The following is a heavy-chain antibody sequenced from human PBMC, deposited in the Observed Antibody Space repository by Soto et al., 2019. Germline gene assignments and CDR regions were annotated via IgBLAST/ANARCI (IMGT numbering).Heavy chain of an antibody. CDR3: ATDPSGYCSGGSCSEPLY. CDR2: IIPIFGTA. J-gene: IGHJ4*02. D-gene: IGHD2-15*01. CDR1: GGTFSSYA. Sequence: GASVKVSCKASGGTFSSYAISWVRQAPGQGLEWMGGIIPIFGTANYTQKFQGRVTITADESTSTAYMKLSSLRSEDTALFYCATDPSGYCSGGSCSEPLYWGQGTLVTVSS. V-gene: IGHV1-69*13.